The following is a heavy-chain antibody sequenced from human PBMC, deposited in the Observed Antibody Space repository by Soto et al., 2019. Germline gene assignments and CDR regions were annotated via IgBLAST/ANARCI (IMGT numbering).Heavy chain of an antibody. D-gene: IGHD3-10*01. CDR2: ISSSSSTI. CDR1: GFTFSSYS. CDR3: ARDFYYYGSGSLDY. Sequence: GGSLRLSCAASGFTFSSYSMNWVRQAPGKGLEWVSYISSSSSTIYYADSVKGRFTISRDNAKNSLYLQMNSLRAEDTAVYYCARDFYYYGSGSLDYWGQGTLVTVSS. J-gene: IGHJ4*02. V-gene: IGHV3-48*01.